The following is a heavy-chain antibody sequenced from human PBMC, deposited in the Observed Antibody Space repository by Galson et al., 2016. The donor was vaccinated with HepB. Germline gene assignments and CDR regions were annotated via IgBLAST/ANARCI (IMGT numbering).Heavy chain of an antibody. D-gene: IGHD6-13*01. Sequence: CTVSGGSISSGGYYWSWVRQHPGKGLEWMGYIYNSGSTYYNPSLKSRVTISVDTSKNQFSLRLSSVTAADTAVYYCVAAARKSKYYGMDVWGQGTTVTVSS. J-gene: IGHJ6*02. CDR2: IYNSGST. CDR3: VAAARKSKYYGMDV. CDR1: GGSISSGGYY. V-gene: IGHV4-31*03.